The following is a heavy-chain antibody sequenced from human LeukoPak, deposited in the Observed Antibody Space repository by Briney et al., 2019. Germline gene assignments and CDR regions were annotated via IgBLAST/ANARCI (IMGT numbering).Heavy chain of an antibody. CDR1: GFTFSNAW. D-gene: IGHD2-21*02. V-gene: IGHV3-15*01. CDR2: IQSKTDSGTT. Sequence: GGSLRLSCAASGFTFSNAWMSWVRQAPGKGLEWVGRIQSKTDSGTTDYAAPVKGRFTISRDDSKNTLYLQMNSLKTDDTAVYYCTTELYCGGDCYPGAWGQGTLSPSPQ. CDR3: TTELYCGGDCYPGA. J-gene: IGHJ5*02.